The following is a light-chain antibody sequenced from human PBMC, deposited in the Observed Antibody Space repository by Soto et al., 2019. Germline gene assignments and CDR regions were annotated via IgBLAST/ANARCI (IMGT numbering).Light chain of an antibody. CDR3: QQRSNWIS. V-gene: IGKV3-11*01. J-gene: IGKJ4*01. Sequence: EIVLTQSPATLSLSPGETATLSCRASQSVSSYLAWYQQKPGQAPRLLIYDAFKRATGIPARFSGSESGTDFTLTISSLDAEDSAVYDCQQRSNWISFGGGTKVEIK. CDR2: DAF. CDR1: QSVSSY.